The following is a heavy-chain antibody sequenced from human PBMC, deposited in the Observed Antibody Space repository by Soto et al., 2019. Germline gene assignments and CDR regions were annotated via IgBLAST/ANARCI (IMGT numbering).Heavy chain of an antibody. CDR2: TYYRSKWSN. CDR3: ARLIGNSWLDS. CDR1: GNSVSSNSAT. V-gene: IGHV6-1*01. Sequence: SHTLSLPCAISGNSVSSNSATLDFSKQSPSRGLEWLGRTYYRSKWSNDYAVSVKGRITINPDTSNNQSSLHLNSVTPDDTAVYYCARLIGNSWLDSWGQGTLVT. J-gene: IGHJ5*01. D-gene: IGHD3-16*01.